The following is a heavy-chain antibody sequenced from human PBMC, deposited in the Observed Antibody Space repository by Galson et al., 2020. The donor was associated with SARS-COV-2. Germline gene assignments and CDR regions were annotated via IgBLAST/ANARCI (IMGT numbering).Heavy chain of an antibody. CDR3: AKAGPAGRYYYYYYGMDV. V-gene: IGHV3-43D*04. CDR1: GFTFDDYA. D-gene: IGHD2-15*01. Sequence: GGSLRLSCAASGFTFDDYAMHWVRQAPGKGLEWVSLNSWDGGSTYYADSVKGRFTTSRANSKNYLYLQMNGLRAEDTALYYCAKAGPAGRYYYYYYGMDVWGQGATVTVSS. CDR2: NSWDGGST. J-gene: IGHJ6*02.